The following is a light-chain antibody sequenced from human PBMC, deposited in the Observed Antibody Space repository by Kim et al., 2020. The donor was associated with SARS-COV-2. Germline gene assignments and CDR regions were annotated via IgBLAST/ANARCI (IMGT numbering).Light chain of an antibody. J-gene: IGLJ2*01. CDR1: SSNIGSNP. Sequence: PGQGVTISCSGSSSNIGSNPVNGYQQLPGTAPKLLIFGDSQRPLGVPDRFSGSKSGTSASLAITGLQSEDEANYYCAAWDNSLSVFFGGGTQLTVL. V-gene: IGLV1-44*01. CDR2: GDS. CDR3: AAWDNSLSVF.